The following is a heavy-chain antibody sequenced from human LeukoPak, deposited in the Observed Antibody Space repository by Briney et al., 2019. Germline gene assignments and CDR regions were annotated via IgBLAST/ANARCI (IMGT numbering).Heavy chain of an antibody. CDR3: ARLGFVVPAVIFDY. J-gene: IGHJ4*02. CDR2: IYIGGST. CDR1: GFTVSSNY. Sequence: GWSLRLSCAASGFTVSSNYMSWVRQAPGKGLEWVSVIYIGGSTYYADSVKGRFTISRDISKNTLYLQMNSLRAEDTAMYYCARLGFVVPAVIFDYWGQGTLVTVSS. V-gene: IGHV3-53*01. D-gene: IGHD2-2*02.